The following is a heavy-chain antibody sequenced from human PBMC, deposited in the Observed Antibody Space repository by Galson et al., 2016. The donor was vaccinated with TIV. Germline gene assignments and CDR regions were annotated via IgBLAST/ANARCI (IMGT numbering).Heavy chain of an antibody. V-gene: IGHV1-69*05. CDR1: GVTFNNYA. D-gene: IGHD2-21*02. Sequence: SVKVSCKASGVTFNNYAYNWARQAPGQGLEWLGGILPISRTANYAHKFQGRVTFTTDESTRTAYMELSSLRSDDTALYYCARDVPCGGACYFFDFWGQGTPVTVSA. CDR3: ARDVPCGGACYFFDF. CDR2: ILPISRTA. J-gene: IGHJ4*02.